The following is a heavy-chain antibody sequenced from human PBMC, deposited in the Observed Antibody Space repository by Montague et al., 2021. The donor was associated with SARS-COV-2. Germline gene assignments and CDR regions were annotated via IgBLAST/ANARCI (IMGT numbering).Heavy chain of an antibody. Sequence: LGLSCAASGFTFSSYSMNWVRQPPGKGLEWIGEINHSGSTNYNPSLKSRVTISVDTSKNQFYLKLSSVTAADTAVYYCARGSSILWWWAHDYWGQGTLVTVSS. J-gene: IGHJ4*02. D-gene: IGHD2-21*01. CDR3: ARGSSILWWWAHDY. CDR1: GFTFSSYS. CDR2: INHSGST. V-gene: IGHV4-34*01.